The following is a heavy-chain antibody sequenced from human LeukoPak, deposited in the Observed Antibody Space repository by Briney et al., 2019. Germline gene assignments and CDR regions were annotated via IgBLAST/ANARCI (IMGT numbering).Heavy chain of an antibody. J-gene: IGHJ4*02. V-gene: IGHV3-48*01. D-gene: IGHD6-19*01. CDR1: GFTFSIYA. CDR3: ARDSAGWGSRYYFDY. CDR2: IDSSSGTI. Sequence: GGSLRLSCAASGFTFSIYAMSWVRQAPGKGLEWVSYIDSSSGTIYYADSLKGRFTISRDNAKNSLYLQMNSLRAEDTAVYYCARDSAGWGSRYYFDYWGQGTLVTVSS.